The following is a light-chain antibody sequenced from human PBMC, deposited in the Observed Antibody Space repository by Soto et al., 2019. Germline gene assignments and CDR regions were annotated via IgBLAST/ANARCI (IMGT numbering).Light chain of an antibody. CDR1: QDINKN. J-gene: IGKJ2*01. Sequence: DIQMTQSPSSLSASVGDRVTITCQASQDINKNLIWYQQKPGKAPKLLIYDASDLETGVPSRFSGSGSGTGFTFTISSLQPEDFATYYCQQYNSYSNTFGQGTKLEIK. CDR3: QQYNSYSNT. V-gene: IGKV1-33*01. CDR2: DAS.